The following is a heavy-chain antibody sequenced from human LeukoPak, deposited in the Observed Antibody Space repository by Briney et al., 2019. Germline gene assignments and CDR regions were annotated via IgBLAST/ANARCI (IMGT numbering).Heavy chain of an antibody. Sequence: RSLRLSCAASGFTFSSYGMHWVRQAPGKGLEWVAVISYDGSNKYYADSVKGRFTISRDNSKNTLYLQMNSLRAEDTAVYYCAKAGGGSSWYVWGQGTLVTVSS. CDR2: ISYDGSNK. D-gene: IGHD6-13*01. CDR3: AKAGGGSSWYV. J-gene: IGHJ4*02. CDR1: GFTFSSYG. V-gene: IGHV3-30*18.